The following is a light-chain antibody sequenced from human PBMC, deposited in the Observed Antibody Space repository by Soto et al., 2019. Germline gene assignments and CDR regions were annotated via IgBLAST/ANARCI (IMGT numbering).Light chain of an antibody. CDR2: GAS. Sequence: EIVMTQSPATLSVSPGGRATLSCRASQSISDTLAWYQQKPGQAPRLLIYGASRRATGFPARFSGSGSGTDFALTISRLEPEDFGVYYCQQYGDSPLTSGPGTKVD. CDR3: QQYGDSPLT. V-gene: IGKV3-15*01. J-gene: IGKJ3*01. CDR1: QSISDT.